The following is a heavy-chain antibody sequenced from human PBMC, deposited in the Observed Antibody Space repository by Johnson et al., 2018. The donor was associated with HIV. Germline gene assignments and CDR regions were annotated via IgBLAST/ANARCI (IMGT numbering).Heavy chain of an antibody. J-gene: IGHJ3*02. V-gene: IGHV3-66*01. CDR2: IFSGGTT. CDR3: ARACRDGYTCDAFDI. Sequence: VQLVESGGGLIQPGGSLRLSCAASGFTVSSYYMTWVRQAPGKGLEWVSVIFSGGTTYYADSVKGRFTISRDNSKNTLYLQMNSLRAEDTAVYYCARACRDGYTCDAFDIWGQGTMVTVSS. CDR1: GFTVSSYY. D-gene: IGHD5-24*01.